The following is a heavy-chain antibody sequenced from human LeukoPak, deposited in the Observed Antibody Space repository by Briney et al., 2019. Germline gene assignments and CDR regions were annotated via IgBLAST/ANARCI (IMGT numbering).Heavy chain of an antibody. Sequence: SQTLSLTCTVSGGSISSGGYYWSWIREHPGKGLWWIGCICYSGSTYYNPSPKSRVTISADTSKNQFSLKLSSVTAADTAVYYCARDAEYYYGSGSYSSGIDVWGQGTTVTVSS. CDR3: ARDAEYYYGSGSYSSGIDV. V-gene: IGHV4-31*03. CDR1: GGSISSGGYY. CDR2: ICYSGST. J-gene: IGHJ6*02. D-gene: IGHD3-10*01.